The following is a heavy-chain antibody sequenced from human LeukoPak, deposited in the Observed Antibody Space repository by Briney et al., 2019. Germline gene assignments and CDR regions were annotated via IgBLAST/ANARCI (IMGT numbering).Heavy chain of an antibody. Sequence: GGALRLSCLTAGLNFISYSMNWGRQAPGKGLEWVSSVISRSTYIYYAVSVKGRFTISRDNAKNSLYLQMNSLRAEDTAVYYCARDLGSAGATFDYWGQGTLVTVSS. D-gene: IGHD2-8*02. CDR1: GLNFISYS. CDR3: ARDLGSAGATFDY. J-gene: IGHJ4*02. V-gene: IGHV3-21*01. CDR2: VISRSTYI.